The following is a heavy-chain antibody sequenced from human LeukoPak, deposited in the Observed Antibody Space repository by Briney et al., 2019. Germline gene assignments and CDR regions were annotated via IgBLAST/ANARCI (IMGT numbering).Heavy chain of an antibody. D-gene: IGHD3-10*01. Sequence: SETLSLTCAVSGYSISSGYYWGWIRQPPGKGLEWIGSIYHSGSTYYNPSLKSRVTISVDTSKNQFSLKLSSVTAADTAVYYCARQQNRYGSGSYRQNYFDYWGQGTLVTVSS. CDR1: GYSISSGYY. J-gene: IGHJ4*02. CDR3: ARQQNRYGSGSYRQNYFDY. V-gene: IGHV4-38-2*01. CDR2: IYHSGST.